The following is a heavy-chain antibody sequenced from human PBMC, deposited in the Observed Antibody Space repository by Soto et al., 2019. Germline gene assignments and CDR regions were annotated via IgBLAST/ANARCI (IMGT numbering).Heavy chain of an antibody. CDR3: ARVGCSSSSCYAGGCFDP. V-gene: IGHV1-46*01. CDR2: INPGGGST. Sequence: QVQLVQSGPEVKKPGASVQISCEASGYTFTNYYMNWVRQAPGQGLEWMGIINPGGGSTTYAQQFQGRVTMTRDTSTSTVYLELSSLRSEDTAVYYCARVGCSSSSCYAGGCFDPWGQGTLVTVSS. J-gene: IGHJ5*02. CDR1: GYTFTNYY. D-gene: IGHD2-2*01.